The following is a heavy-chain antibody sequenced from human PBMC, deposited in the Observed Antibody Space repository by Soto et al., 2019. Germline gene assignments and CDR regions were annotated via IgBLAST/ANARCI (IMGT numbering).Heavy chain of an antibody. CDR1: GFTFDDYA. J-gene: IGHJ6*02. D-gene: IGHD6-6*01. CDR3: AKGKGSSPTYGMDV. V-gene: IGHV3-9*01. CDR2: ISWNSGSI. Sequence: PGGSLRLSCAASGFTFDDYAMHWVRQAPGKGLEWVSGISWNSGSIGYADSVKGRFTISRDNAKNSLYLQMNSLRAEDTALYYCAKGKGSSPTYGMDVWGQGTTVTVSS.